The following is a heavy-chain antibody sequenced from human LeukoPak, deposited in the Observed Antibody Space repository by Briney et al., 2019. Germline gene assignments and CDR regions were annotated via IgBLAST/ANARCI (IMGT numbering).Heavy chain of an antibody. V-gene: IGHV4-34*01. Sequence: SETLSLTXAVYGGSFSGYYWSWICQPPGKGLEWIGEINHSGSTNYNPSLKSRVTISVDTSKNQFSLNLSSVTAADTAVYYCATGRASYYDRSGYIYWGQGILVTVSS. CDR2: INHSGST. CDR1: GGSFSGYY. J-gene: IGHJ4*02. CDR3: ATGRASYYDRSGYIY. D-gene: IGHD3-22*01.